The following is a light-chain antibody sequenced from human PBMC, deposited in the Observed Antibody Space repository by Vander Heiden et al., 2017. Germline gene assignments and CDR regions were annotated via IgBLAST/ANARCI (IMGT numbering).Light chain of an antibody. J-gene: IGLJ3*02. CDR2: SNN. CDR3: AAWDDSLNGSWV. Sequence: QSVLTQPPSPSGTPGQRVTISCSGSSSNIGSNTVNWYQQLPGTAPKLLIYSNNQRPSGVPDRFSGSKSGTSASLAISGLQSEDEADYYCAAWDDSLNGSWVFGGGTKLTVL. CDR1: SSNIGSNT. V-gene: IGLV1-44*01.